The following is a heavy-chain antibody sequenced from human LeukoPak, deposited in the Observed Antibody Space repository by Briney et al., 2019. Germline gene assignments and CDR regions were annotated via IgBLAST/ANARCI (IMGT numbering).Heavy chain of an antibody. V-gene: IGHV3-7*01. Sequence: PGGSLRLSCAASGFMFTNYWMSWVRQAPGKGLEWVANIKHDGSDKYYVDSVKGRFTISRDNAKNSLFLQMNSLRAEDTAVYYCAREDYDSSGYDYWGQGTLVTVSS. CDR3: AREDYDSSGYDY. CDR1: GFMFTNYW. CDR2: IKHDGSDK. J-gene: IGHJ4*02. D-gene: IGHD3-22*01.